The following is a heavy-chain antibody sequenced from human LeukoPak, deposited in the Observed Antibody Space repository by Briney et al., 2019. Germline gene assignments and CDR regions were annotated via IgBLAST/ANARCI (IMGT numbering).Heavy chain of an antibody. V-gene: IGHV3-30-3*01. D-gene: IGHD6-13*01. J-gene: IGHJ5*02. CDR2: ISYDGSNK. Sequence: GRSLRLSCAASGFTFSSYAMHWVRQAPGKGLEWVAVISYDGSNKYYADSMKGRLTTSRDNSKNTLYLQINSLRLEDTAEYFCAKDSGIAVVGTRNWLDPWGQGTLVTVSS. CDR1: GFTFSSYA. CDR3: AKDSGIAVVGTRNWLDP.